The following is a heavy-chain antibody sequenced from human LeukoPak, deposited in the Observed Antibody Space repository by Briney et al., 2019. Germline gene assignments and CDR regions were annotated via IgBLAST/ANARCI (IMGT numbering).Heavy chain of an antibody. Sequence: GGSLRLSCAASGFTFSTYWMSWVRQAPGKGLECVANIKRDGSEKYYVDFVKGRFTIFRDDAKSSLYLQMNSLRAEDTAVYFCARVYTGNRWHFDYWGQGTLVTVSS. D-gene: IGHD2-2*02. CDR2: IKRDGSEK. V-gene: IGHV3-7*03. CDR3: ARVYTGNRWHFDY. J-gene: IGHJ4*02. CDR1: GFTFSTYW.